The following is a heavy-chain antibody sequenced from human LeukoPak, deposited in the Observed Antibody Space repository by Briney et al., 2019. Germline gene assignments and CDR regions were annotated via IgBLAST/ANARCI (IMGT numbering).Heavy chain of an antibody. D-gene: IGHD3-16*01. CDR3: ARFGVDYDMDV. Sequence: SETLSLTCTVSGGSISGHYWTWIRQPPGKGLEWIGQIHYSGRPDYNPSLKSRVTKSVDTSKNQLSLKVTSVTGADTAVYYCARFGVDYDMDVWGQGTTVTVSS. J-gene: IGHJ6*02. CDR1: GGSISGHY. CDR2: IHYSGRP. V-gene: IGHV4-59*11.